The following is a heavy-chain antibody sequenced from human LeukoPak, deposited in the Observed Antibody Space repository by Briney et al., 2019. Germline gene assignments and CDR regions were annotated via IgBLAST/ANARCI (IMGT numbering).Heavy chain of an antibody. J-gene: IGHJ4*02. CDR2: INPNSGGT. CDR3: ARSVRNFEGRSGSYQYSPDY. Sequence: GASVKVSCKASGYTFTGYYMHWVRQAPGQGLEWMGWINPNSGGTNYAQKFQGRVTMTRDTSISTAYMELSRLRSDDMAVYYCARSVRNFEGRSGSYQYSPDYWGQGTLVTVSS. V-gene: IGHV1-2*02. D-gene: IGHD3-10*01. CDR1: GYTFTGYY.